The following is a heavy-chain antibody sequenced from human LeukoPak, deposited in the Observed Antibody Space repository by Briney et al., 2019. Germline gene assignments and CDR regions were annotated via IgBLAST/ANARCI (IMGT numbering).Heavy chain of an antibody. J-gene: IGHJ4*02. Sequence: GGSLRLSCAASGFTFSSYWMHWVRQAPGKGLEWVAVISYDGSNKYYADSVKGRFTSSRDNSKNTLYLQMNSLRAEDTAVYYCAKDSSTVTTYFDYWGQGTLVTVSS. D-gene: IGHD4-17*01. CDR2: ISYDGSNK. V-gene: IGHV3-30*18. CDR3: AKDSSTVTTYFDY. CDR1: GFTFSSYW.